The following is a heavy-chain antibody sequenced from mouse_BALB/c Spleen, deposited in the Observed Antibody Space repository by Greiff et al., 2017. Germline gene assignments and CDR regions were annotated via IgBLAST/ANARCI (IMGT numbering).Heavy chain of an antibody. V-gene: IGHV1-87*01. D-gene: IGHD1-1*01. CDR1: GYTFTSYW. CDR2: IYPGDGDT. CDR3: ARYYGSSYAFDY. J-gene: IGHJ2*01. Sequence: QVQLQQSGAELARPGASVKLSCKASGYTFTSYWMQWVKQRPGQGLEWIGAIYPGDGDTRYTQKFKGKATLTADKSSSTAYMQLSSLASEDSAVYYCARYYGSSYAFDYWGQGTTLTVSS.